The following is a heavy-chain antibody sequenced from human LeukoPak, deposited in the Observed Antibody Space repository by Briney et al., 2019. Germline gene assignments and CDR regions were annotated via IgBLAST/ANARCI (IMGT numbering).Heavy chain of an antibody. V-gene: IGHV3-23*01. D-gene: IGHD3-16*02. CDR1: GFSFSTYA. J-gene: IGHJ4*02. CDR2: ISGRGDAT. Sequence: QSGGSLRLSCAASGFSFSTYAVTWVRQAPGRGMEWVSTISGRGDATDDADSVKGRFTISRDNSKNSLFLHMNSLRVDDTAVYHCAKGPRPDLSVLRTLEYWGQGVLVTVSS. CDR3: AKGPRPDLSVLRTLEY.